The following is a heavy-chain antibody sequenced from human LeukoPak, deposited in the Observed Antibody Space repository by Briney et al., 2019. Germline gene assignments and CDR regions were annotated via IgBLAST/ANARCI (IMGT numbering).Heavy chain of an antibody. Sequence: GGSLRLSCAASGFTFSSYSMNWVRQAPGKGLEWVSSISSSSSYIYYADSVKGRFTISRDNAKNSLYLQINSLRAEDTAVYYCARDGLGGPPLSDYWGQGTLVTVSS. V-gene: IGHV3-21*01. CDR2: ISSSSSYI. CDR3: ARDGLGGPPLSDY. CDR1: GFTFSSYS. D-gene: IGHD3-16*01. J-gene: IGHJ4*02.